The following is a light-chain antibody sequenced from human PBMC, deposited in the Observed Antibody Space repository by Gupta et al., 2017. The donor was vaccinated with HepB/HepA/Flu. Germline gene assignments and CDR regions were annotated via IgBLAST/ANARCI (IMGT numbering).Light chain of an antibody. V-gene: IGLV2-11*01. Sequence: QSALTQPRSVSGSPGQSVTISCTGTGSDVGGYNYVSWYRQHPGKAPEFIIFEVSERPSGVPDRFSGSKSGNTASLTISGLQAEDEADYYCCSYAGSYIFGVFGGGTKLTAL. J-gene: IGLJ3*02. CDR1: GSDVGGYNY. CDR2: EVS. CDR3: CSYAGSYIFGV.